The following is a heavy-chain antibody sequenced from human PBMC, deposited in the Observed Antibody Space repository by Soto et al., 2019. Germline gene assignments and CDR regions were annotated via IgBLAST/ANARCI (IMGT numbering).Heavy chain of an antibody. Sequence: SETLSLTCTVSGGSISSSSYYWGWIRQPPGKGLEWIGEINHSGSTNYNPSLKSRITISVDTSKNQFSLKLTSVTAADTAVYYCARDKITGLFDYWGQGTLVTVSS. CDR1: GGSISSSSYY. V-gene: IGHV4-39*07. CDR3: ARDKITGLFDY. D-gene: IGHD2-8*02. J-gene: IGHJ4*02. CDR2: INHSGST.